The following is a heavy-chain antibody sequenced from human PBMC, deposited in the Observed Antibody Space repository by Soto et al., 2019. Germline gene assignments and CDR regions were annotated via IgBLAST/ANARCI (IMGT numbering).Heavy chain of an antibody. V-gene: IGHV3-9*01. Sequence: GGSLRLSCAASGFTFDDYAMHWVRQAPGKGLEWVSGISWNSGSIGYADSVKGRFTISRDNAKNSLYLQMNSPRAEDTALYYCAGSGSYYLYNWFDPWGQGTLVTVSS. CDR3: AGSGSYYLYNWFDP. CDR1: GFTFDDYA. D-gene: IGHD3-10*01. J-gene: IGHJ5*02. CDR2: ISWNSGSI.